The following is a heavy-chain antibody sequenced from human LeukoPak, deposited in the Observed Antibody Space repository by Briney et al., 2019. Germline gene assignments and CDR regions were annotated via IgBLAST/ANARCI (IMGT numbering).Heavy chain of an antibody. CDR2: INPSGGRT. CDR1: GDTFTSYY. CDR3: ARGRHYYDSSDYYYEGDAFDI. J-gene: IGHJ3*02. D-gene: IGHD3-22*01. Sequence: GASVKVSCKASGDTFTSYYMHWVRQAPGQGLQWMGIINPSGGRTSYAQKFQGRVTMTRDMSTSTVYMELSSLRSEDTAVYYCARGRHYYDSSDYYYEGDAFDIWGQGTMVTVSS. V-gene: IGHV1-46*01.